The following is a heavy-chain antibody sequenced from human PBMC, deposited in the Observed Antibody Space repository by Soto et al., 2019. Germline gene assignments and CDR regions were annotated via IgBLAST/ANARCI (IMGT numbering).Heavy chain of an antibody. D-gene: IGHD3-22*01. Sequence: SETLSLTCTVSGGSISSGGYYWSWIRQHPGKGLEWIGYIYYSGSTYYNPSLKSRVTISVDTSKNQFSLKLSSVTAADTAVYYCAREGAYYYDSSGSPRPAFDIWGQGTMVTVSS. CDR2: IYYSGST. CDR3: AREGAYYYDSSGSPRPAFDI. CDR1: GGSISSGGYY. J-gene: IGHJ3*02. V-gene: IGHV4-31*03.